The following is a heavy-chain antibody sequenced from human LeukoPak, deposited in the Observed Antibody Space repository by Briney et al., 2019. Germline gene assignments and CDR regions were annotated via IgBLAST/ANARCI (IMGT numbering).Heavy chain of an antibody. D-gene: IGHD2-2*01. CDR3: ARDVTPATYARTDYYHYMDV. CDR2: IYNDGSST. J-gene: IGHJ6*03. V-gene: IGHV3-74*01. Sequence: PGGSLRLSCAASGFTFSNYWMHWVRQAPGKGLVWVSRIYNDGSSTTYADSVKGRFTISRDNAKNSLYLQMNSLRAEDTAVYYCARDVTPATYARTDYYHYMDVWGKGTTVTVSS. CDR1: GFTFSNYW.